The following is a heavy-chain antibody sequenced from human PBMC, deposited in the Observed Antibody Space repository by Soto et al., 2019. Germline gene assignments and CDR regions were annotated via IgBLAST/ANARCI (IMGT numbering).Heavy chain of an antibody. Sequence: PGGSLRLSCAASGFTFSSYGMHWVRQAPGKGLEWVAVISYDGSNKYYADSVKGRLTISRDNSKNTLYLQMNSLRAEDTAVYYCVKTLLWFGGPYYYGMDVWGQGTTVTVSS. CDR3: VKTLLWFGGPYYYGMDV. J-gene: IGHJ6*02. D-gene: IGHD3-10*01. V-gene: IGHV3-30*18. CDR2: ISYDGSNK. CDR1: GFTFSSYG.